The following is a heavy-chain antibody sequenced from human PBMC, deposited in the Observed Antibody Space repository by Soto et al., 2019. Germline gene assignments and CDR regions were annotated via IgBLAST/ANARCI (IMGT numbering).Heavy chain of an antibody. J-gene: IGHJ4*02. D-gene: IGHD6-13*01. CDR3: AKDFLYKAAAPNPFDY. Sequence: GGSLRLSCAASGFTFSSYGMHWVRQAPGKGLEWVAVISYDGSNKYYADSVKGRFTISRDNSKNTLYLQMNSLRAEDTAVYYCAKDFLYKAAAPNPFDYWGQGTLVTVSS. CDR2: ISYDGSNK. V-gene: IGHV3-30*18. CDR1: GFTFSSYG.